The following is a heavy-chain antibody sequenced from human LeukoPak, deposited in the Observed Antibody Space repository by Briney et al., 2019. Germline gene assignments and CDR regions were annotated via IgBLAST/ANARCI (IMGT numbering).Heavy chain of an antibody. V-gene: IGHV3-23*01. Sequence: GGSLRLSCAASGFTFSSYAMSWVRQTPGQGLEWVSAISGSGVSTYYADSVKGRFTISRDNSKNTLYLQMNSLRAEDTAVYYCAKDKVKGYSGYDSYFDYWGQGTLVTVSS. CDR2: ISGSGVST. CDR3: AKDKVKGYSGYDSYFDY. CDR1: GFTFSSYA. D-gene: IGHD5-12*01. J-gene: IGHJ4*02.